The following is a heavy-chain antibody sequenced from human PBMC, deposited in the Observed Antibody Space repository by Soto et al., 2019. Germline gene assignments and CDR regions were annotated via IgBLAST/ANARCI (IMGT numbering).Heavy chain of an antibody. D-gene: IGHD3-22*01. CDR3: ARDFSYYDSSGYHDAFDI. Sequence: ASVKVSCKASGYTFTSYGISWVRQAPGQGLEWMGWISAYNGNTNYAQKLQGRVTMTTDTSTSTAYMELRSLRSDDTAVYYCARDFSYYDSSGYHDAFDIWGQGTMVTVSS. V-gene: IGHV1-18*01. J-gene: IGHJ3*02. CDR2: ISAYNGNT. CDR1: GYTFTSYG.